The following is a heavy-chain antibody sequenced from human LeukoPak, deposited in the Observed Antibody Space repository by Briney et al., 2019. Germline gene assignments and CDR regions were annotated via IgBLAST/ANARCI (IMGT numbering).Heavy chain of an antibody. D-gene: IGHD3-22*01. CDR1: GFTVSSNY. CDR3: ARIINYYDSSGYYWFDP. CDR2: IYSGGST. J-gene: IGHJ5*02. Sequence: GGSLRLSCAASGFTVSSNYMSWVRQAPGKGLEWVSVIYSGGSTYYADSVKGRFTISRDNSKNTLYLQMNSLRAEDTAVYYCARIINYYDSSGYYWFDPWGQGTLVTVSS. V-gene: IGHV3-53*01.